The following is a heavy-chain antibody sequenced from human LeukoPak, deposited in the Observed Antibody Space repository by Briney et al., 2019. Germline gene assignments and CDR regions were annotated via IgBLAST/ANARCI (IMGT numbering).Heavy chain of an antibody. D-gene: IGHD3-22*01. Sequence: PSQTLSLTCTVSGGSISSGSYYWSWIRQPAGKGLEWIGRIYTSGSTNYNPSLKSRVTISVDTSKNQFSLKLSSATAADTAVYYCARHLTDYYDSSGYYYGLDYWGQGTLVTVSS. CDR1: GGSISSGSYY. CDR2: IYTSGST. CDR3: ARHLTDYYDSSGYYYGLDY. J-gene: IGHJ4*02. V-gene: IGHV4-61*02.